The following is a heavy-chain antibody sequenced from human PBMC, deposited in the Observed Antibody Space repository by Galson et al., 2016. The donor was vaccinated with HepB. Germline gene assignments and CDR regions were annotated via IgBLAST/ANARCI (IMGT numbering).Heavy chain of an antibody. D-gene: IGHD2-15*01. CDR1: RFTFSSYS. CDR3: ARDPGRYCSGGFCYSNPDYNGMDV. J-gene: IGHJ6*02. V-gene: IGHV3-21*01. Sequence: SLRLSCAASRFTFSSYSMNWVRQAPGKGLEWISSITSRSNYRYYADSVKGRFTISRDNTKNSLYLQMNSLRAEDTAVYYYARDPGRYCSGGFCYSNPDYNGMDVWGQGTTVIVSS. CDR2: ITSRSNYR.